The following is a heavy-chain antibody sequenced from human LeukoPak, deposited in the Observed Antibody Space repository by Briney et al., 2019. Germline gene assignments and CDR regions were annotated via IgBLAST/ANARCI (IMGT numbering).Heavy chain of an antibody. V-gene: IGHV3-48*03. Sequence: GGSLRLSCAASGFTFSSYEMNWVRQAPGKGLEWVSYISSSGSTIYYADSVKGRFTISRDSAKNSLYLQMNSLRAEDTAVYYCARVRSGYADYWGQGTLVTVSS. CDR3: ARVRSGYADY. D-gene: IGHD5-12*01. CDR2: ISSSGSTI. J-gene: IGHJ4*02. CDR1: GFTFSSYE.